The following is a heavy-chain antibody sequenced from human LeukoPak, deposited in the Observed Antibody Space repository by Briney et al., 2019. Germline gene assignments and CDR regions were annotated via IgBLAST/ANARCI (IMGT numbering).Heavy chain of an antibody. V-gene: IGHV4-59*01. D-gene: IGHD2-2*02. J-gene: IGHJ6*03. CDR1: GGSISSYY. Sequence: SETLSLTCTVSGGSISSYYWSWIRQPPGKGLEWIGYIYYSGSTNYNPSLKSRVTISVDTSKNQFSLKLSSVTAADTAVYYCATICSSTSCHNYMEVWRKGTTVTVSS. CDR3: ATICSSTSCHNYMEV. CDR2: IYYSGST.